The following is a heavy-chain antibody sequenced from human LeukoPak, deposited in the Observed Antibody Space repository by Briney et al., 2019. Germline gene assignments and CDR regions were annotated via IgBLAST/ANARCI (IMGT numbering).Heavy chain of an antibody. D-gene: IGHD2-2*01. J-gene: IGHJ6*03. CDR1: GGTFRSYV. Sequence: ASVKVSCKASGGTFRSYVFSWVRQAPGQGLEWMGGIVPLFDSTNYAQQFQGRVTITADESTSTVFMDLSSLTYEDTAVYYCAEAPYYCGSTSCYCYYYMDVWGNGTTVTVSS. V-gene: IGHV1-69*13. CDR3: AEAPYYCGSTSCYCYYYMDV. CDR2: IVPLFDST.